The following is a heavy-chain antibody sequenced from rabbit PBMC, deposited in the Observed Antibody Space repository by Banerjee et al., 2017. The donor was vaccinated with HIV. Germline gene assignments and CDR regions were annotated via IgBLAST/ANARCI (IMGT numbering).Heavy chain of an antibody. Sequence: QSLEESGGDLVKPGASLTLTCKASGFSFSSGLPMCWVRQAPGKGLEWIASVDTGDGTTYYASWAKGRFTISKTSSTTVTLQMTSLTAADTATYFCTREGGLWGPGT. V-gene: IGHV1S40*01. J-gene: IGHJ4*01. CDR3: TREGGL. CDR2: VDTGDGTT. CDR1: GFSFSSGLP.